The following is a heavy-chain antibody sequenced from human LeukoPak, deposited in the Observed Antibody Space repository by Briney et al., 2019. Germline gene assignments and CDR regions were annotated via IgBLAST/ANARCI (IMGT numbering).Heavy chain of an antibody. J-gene: IGHJ2*01. Sequence: SETLSLTCTVSGGSISSYYWSWIRQPPGKGLEWIGYIYYSGSTNYNPSLKSRVTISVDTSKNQFSLKLSSVTAADTAVYYCARHYDRQTPFDLWGRGTLVTVSS. D-gene: IGHD3-22*01. V-gene: IGHV4-59*12. CDR1: GGSISSYY. CDR2: IYYSGST. CDR3: ARHYDRQTPFDL.